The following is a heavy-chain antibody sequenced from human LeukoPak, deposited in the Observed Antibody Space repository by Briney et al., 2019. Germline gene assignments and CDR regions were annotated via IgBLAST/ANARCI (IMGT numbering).Heavy chain of an antibody. Sequence: PGTSLRLSCVASGFSFSNRGMHWGRQAPGKGLEWVSVIASDGGAKFYADSVKGRFTLSRDNPKNMFFLQMNLLTVEDTAIYYCAREATWGQWYFDHWGQGTPVTVSS. CDR2: IASDGGAK. V-gene: IGHV3-30*03. J-gene: IGHJ4*02. CDR1: GFSFSNRG. CDR3: AREATWGQWYFDH. D-gene: IGHD6-19*01.